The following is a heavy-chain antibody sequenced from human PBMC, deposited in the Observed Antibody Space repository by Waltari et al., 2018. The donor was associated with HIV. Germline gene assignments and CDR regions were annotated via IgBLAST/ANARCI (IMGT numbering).Heavy chain of an antibody. Sequence: EVQVVESGGGLVKPGGSLRLSCAASGFTFNNAWMTWVRQAPGKGLEWGGRIKSKTDGGTTDYAAPVKGRFTISRDDSKNTLYLQMNSLKTEDTAVYYCTTAMADYWGQGTLVTVSS. CDR3: TTAMADY. D-gene: IGHD3-10*01. CDR1: GFTFNNAW. CDR2: IKSKTDGGTT. J-gene: IGHJ4*02. V-gene: IGHV3-15*01.